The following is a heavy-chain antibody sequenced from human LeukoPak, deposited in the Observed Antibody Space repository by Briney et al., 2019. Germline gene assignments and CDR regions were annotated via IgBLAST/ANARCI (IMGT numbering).Heavy chain of an antibody. J-gene: IGHJ3*02. CDR2: INSDGSST. V-gene: IGHV3-74*01. CDR1: GFTFSSYW. Sequence: PGGSLRLSCAASGFTFSSYWMHWVRRAPGKGLVWVSRINSDGSSTSYADSVKGRFTISRDNAKNTLYLQMNSLRAEDTAVYYCASSYRRGVYAFDIWGQGTMVTVSS. CDR3: ASSYRRGVYAFDI. D-gene: IGHD3-16*02.